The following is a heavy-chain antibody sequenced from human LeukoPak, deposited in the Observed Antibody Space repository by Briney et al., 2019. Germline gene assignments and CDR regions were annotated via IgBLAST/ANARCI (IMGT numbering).Heavy chain of an antibody. CDR2: IYYSGST. V-gene: IGHV4-59*01. CDR1: GGSISSYY. D-gene: IGHD4-23*01. Sequence: SETLSLTCTVSGGSISSYYWSWIRQPPGKGLEWIGYIYYSGSTNYNPSLKSRVTISVDTSKNQFSLKLSSVTAADTAVYYCARVGHGGNGLLGYYYYYMDVWGKGTTVTVSS. J-gene: IGHJ6*03. CDR3: ARVGHGGNGLLGYYYYYMDV.